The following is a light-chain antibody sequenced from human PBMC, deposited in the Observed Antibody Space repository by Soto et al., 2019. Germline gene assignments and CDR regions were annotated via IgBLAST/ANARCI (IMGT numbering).Light chain of an antibody. CDR3: QNYNRVPWT. Sequence: DIQMTQSKSSLSASVGDRVTITCRASQNISNYLAWYQQKPGKVPKLLIYGASTMQSGVPSRFSGSGSGTDFTLTISSLQTEDFATYYCQNYNRVPWTFGQGTKVESK. CDR1: QNISNY. CDR2: GAS. V-gene: IGKV1-27*01. J-gene: IGKJ1*01.